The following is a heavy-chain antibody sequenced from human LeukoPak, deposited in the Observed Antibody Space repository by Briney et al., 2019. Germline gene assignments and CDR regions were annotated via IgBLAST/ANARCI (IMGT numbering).Heavy chain of an antibody. CDR2: INAYNTNT. CDR1: GYTFTSFG. Sequence: ASVTVSCKASGYTFTSFGISWVRQAPGQGLEWMGWINAYNTNTKSAQRLQGRVTMTTDTSASTAYMELGSLRSDDTAVYYCATYDGTVTTFQYWGQGTLVTVSS. V-gene: IGHV1-18*01. D-gene: IGHD4-11*01. J-gene: IGHJ4*02. CDR3: ATYDGTVTTFQY.